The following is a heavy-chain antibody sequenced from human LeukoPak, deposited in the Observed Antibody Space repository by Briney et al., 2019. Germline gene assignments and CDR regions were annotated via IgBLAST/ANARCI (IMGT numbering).Heavy chain of an antibody. D-gene: IGHD5-12*01. Sequence: SETLSLTCTVSGGSISSSDYYWGWFRQTPGKGLEWVGCIYYTGNTYYNPSLKSRVTMSVDTSRNEFSGTLWSVTAADTAVYYCTSQRGSSGFDPLHYWGQGTLVTVSS. V-gene: IGHV4-39*01. CDR2: IYYTGNT. J-gene: IGHJ4*02. CDR3: TSQRGSSGFDPLHY. CDR1: GGSISSSDYY.